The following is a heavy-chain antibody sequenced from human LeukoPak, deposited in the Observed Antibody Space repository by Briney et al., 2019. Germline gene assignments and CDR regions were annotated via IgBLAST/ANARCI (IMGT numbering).Heavy chain of an antibody. V-gene: IGHV3-23*01. D-gene: IGHD3-22*01. J-gene: IGHJ4*02. CDR3: AKRGVVIRVILVGFHKAAYYFDS. Sequence: PGGTLRLSCAVSGITLSNYGMSWVRQAPGKGLEWVAGISDSGGSTSYADSVKGRFTISRDNPKNTLYLQMNSLRAEDTAVYFCAKRGVVIRVILVGFHKAAYYFDSWGQEALVTVSS. CDR2: ISDSGGST. CDR1: GITLSNYG.